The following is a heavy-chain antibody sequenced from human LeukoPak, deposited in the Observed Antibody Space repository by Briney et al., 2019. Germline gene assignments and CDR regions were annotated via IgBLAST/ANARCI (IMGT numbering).Heavy chain of an antibody. D-gene: IGHD1-26*01. J-gene: IGHJ4*02. CDR2: ISSSSVYT. V-gene: IGHV3-11*05. CDR3: ARDLSSGSYLREFDY. Sequence: PGGSLRLSCAASGFIFSDYYMSWIRKAPGKGPEWVSYISSSSVYTNYSDSVKGRFTISRDNAKNSLYLQMNSLRAEDTAMYYCARDLSSGSYLREFDYWGQGTLVTVSS. CDR1: GFIFSDYY.